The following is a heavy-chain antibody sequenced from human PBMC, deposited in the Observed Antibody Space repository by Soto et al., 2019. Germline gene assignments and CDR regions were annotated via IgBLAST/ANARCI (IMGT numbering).Heavy chain of an antibody. J-gene: IGHJ6*02. CDR2: INQSGNT. Sequence: QVHLQQWGAGVLKPSETLSLTCAVSGGSFSGYYWTWIRQIPGKGLEWIGEINQSGNTKYNPSLMSRVTMSVDTSRNQCSLKLRSVTAADTAVYYCARPSYALNWDFHYGMQVWGQGTSVTVSS. CDR3: ARPSYALNWDFHYGMQV. D-gene: IGHD2-2*01. CDR1: GGSFSGYY. V-gene: IGHV4-34*01.